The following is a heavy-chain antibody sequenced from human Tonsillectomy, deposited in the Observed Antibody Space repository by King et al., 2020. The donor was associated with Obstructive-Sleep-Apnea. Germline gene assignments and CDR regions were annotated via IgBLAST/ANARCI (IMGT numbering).Heavy chain of an antibody. Sequence: QLQESGPGLVKPSETLSLACTVSGGSISGSTYYWGWIRQPPKEGLEWIASVYYSGSTYYNPSLKGRVTISVDTSKNQFSLKLNSVTAADTAVYYCAWGSRYSLNSGYYFDSWGQGTLVTVSS. J-gene: IGHJ4*02. CDR1: GGSISGSTYY. V-gene: IGHV4-39*07. CDR2: VYYSGST. D-gene: IGHD5-18*01. CDR3: AWGSRYSLNSGYYFDS.